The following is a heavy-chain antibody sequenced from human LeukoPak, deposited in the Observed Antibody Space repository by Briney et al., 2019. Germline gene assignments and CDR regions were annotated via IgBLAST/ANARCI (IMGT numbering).Heavy chain of an antibody. V-gene: IGHV3-13*01. Sequence: GGSLRLSCAASGFTFSSYDMHCVRQATGKGLEWVSAIGTAGDTYYPGSVKGRFTISRENAKNSLYLQMNSLRAGDTAVYYCARGGVRDLDAFDIWGQGTMVTVSS. CDR1: GFTFSSYD. D-gene: IGHD3-10*01. J-gene: IGHJ3*02. CDR3: ARGGVRDLDAFDI. CDR2: IGTAGDT.